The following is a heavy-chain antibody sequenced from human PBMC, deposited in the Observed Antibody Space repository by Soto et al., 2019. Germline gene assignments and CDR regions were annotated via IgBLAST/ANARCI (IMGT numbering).Heavy chain of an antibody. V-gene: IGHV4-4*02. D-gene: IGHD6-13*01. CDR2: IYHSGST. CDR1: GGSISSSNW. Sequence: QVQLQESGPGLVKPSGTLSLTCAVSGGSISSSNWWSWVRQPPGKGLEWIGEIYHSGSTNYNPSPKSRVTISVDKSKNQFSLKLSSVTAADTAVYYCARVTPSYSSSWRVDYWGQGTLVTVSS. CDR3: ARVTPSYSSSWRVDY. J-gene: IGHJ4*02.